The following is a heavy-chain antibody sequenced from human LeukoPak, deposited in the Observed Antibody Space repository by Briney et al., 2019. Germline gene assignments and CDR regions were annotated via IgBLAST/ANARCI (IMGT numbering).Heavy chain of an antibody. J-gene: IGHJ5*02. CDR1: GYTFTGYY. V-gene: IGHV1-2*02. CDR3: ARDKRLEWELTNWFDP. CDR2: INPNSGGT. Sequence: GASVKVSCKASGYTFTGYYMHWVRQAPGQGLEWMGWINPNSGGTNYAQKFQGRVTMTRDTSISTAYMELSRLRSDDTAVYYCARDKRLEWELTNWFDPWGQGILVTVSS. D-gene: IGHD1-26*01.